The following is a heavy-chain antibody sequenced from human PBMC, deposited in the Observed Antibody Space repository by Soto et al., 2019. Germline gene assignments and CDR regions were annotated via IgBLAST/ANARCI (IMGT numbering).Heavy chain of an antibody. D-gene: IGHD3-9*01. CDR1: GFTFSSYG. CDR2: IWYDGSNK. V-gene: IGHV3-33*01. J-gene: IGHJ5*01. CDR3: ARGDDDDVLTGPDS. Sequence: PGGSLRLSCAASGFTFSSYGMHWVRQAPGKGLEWVAVIWYDGSNKYYADSVKGRFTISRDNSKNTLYLQMNSLRAEDTAVYYCARGDDDDVLTGPDSLGQRALVTVSS.